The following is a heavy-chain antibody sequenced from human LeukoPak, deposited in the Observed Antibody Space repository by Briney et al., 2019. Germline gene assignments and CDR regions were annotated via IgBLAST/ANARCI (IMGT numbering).Heavy chain of an antibody. CDR1: GFTVSSNF. CDR2: IHTGGST. Sequence: QTGGSLRLSCAASGFTVSSNFMSWVRQAPGKGLEWVSVIHTGGSTNYAGSVKDRFTISRDNSKNTLYLQMNSLRAEDTAVYYCAREAVAGPNWFDPWGQGTLVTVSS. V-gene: IGHV3-66*01. J-gene: IGHJ5*02. CDR3: AREAVAGPNWFDP. D-gene: IGHD6-19*01.